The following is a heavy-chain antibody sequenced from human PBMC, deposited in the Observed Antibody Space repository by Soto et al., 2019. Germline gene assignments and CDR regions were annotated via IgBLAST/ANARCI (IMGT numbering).Heavy chain of an antibody. CDR1: GFTVSSNY. CDR3: ASTLVVTLDAFDI. D-gene: IGHD2-21*02. J-gene: IGHJ3*02. Sequence: EVQLVESGGGLVQPGGSLRLSCAASGFTVSSNYMSWVRQAPGKGLEWGSVIYSGGSTYYADSVKGRFTISRDNSKNTLYLQMNSLRAEDTAVYYCASTLVVTLDAFDIWGQGTMVTVSS. V-gene: IGHV3-66*01. CDR2: IYSGGST.